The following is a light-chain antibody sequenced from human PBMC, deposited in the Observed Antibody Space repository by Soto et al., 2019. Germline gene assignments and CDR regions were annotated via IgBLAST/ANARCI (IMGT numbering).Light chain of an antibody. V-gene: IGKV3D-20*02. J-gene: IGKJ1*01. Sequence: EIALTRCPARLPLSPGERATLPCRPSQSFNSTYLDWYQQKPGQAARLLIYGASSRATGIPDRFSGSGSGTDFTLTISRLDPEDFAVYYCQQYNKRPPWTFGQGTKVDIK. CDR1: QSFNSTY. CDR2: GAS. CDR3: QQYNKRPPWT.